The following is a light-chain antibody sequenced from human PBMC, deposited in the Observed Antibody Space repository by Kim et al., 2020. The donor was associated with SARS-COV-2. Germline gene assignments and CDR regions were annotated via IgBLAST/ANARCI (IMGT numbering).Light chain of an antibody. V-gene: IGKV1-39*01. CDR2: ETS. Sequence: ASVGDRVTITCRASQSISSYLNWYQQKPGKAPNLLIFETSRLQSGVPSRFTGSGSGTHFTLTISRLQPEDFATYYCQQSSSTPVTFGLGTKVDIK. CDR1: QSISSY. J-gene: IGKJ1*01. CDR3: QQSSSTPVT.